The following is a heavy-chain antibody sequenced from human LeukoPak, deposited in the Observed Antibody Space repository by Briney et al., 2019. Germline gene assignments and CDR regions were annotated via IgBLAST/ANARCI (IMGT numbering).Heavy chain of an antibody. D-gene: IGHD6-6*01. V-gene: IGHV4-31*03. CDR3: ARAPYSSSSVDY. CDR1: GGSISSGGYF. CDR2: IYYSGST. J-gene: IGHJ4*02. Sequence: SQTLSLTCTVSGGSISSGGYFWTWIRQHPGKGLEWVGYIYYSGSTYYNPSLKSRVTISVDTSKNQFSLNLSSVTAADTAVYYCARAPYSSSSVDYWGQGTLVTVSS.